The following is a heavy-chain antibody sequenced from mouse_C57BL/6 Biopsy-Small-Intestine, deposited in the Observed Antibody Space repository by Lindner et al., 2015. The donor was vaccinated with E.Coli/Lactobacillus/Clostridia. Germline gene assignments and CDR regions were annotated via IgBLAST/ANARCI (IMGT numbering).Heavy chain of an antibody. CDR1: GYTFTNYW. CDR2: IYPGGDYT. V-gene: IGHV1-63*01. CDR3: ARLELGRGFDY. Sequence: VQLQESGAELVRPGTSVKMSCKASGYTFTNYWIGWAKQRPGHGLEWIGDIYPGGDYTNYNEKFKGKATLTADKSSSTAYMQFSSLTSEDSAIYYCARLELGRGFDYWGQGTTLTVSS. D-gene: IGHD4-1*01. J-gene: IGHJ2*01.